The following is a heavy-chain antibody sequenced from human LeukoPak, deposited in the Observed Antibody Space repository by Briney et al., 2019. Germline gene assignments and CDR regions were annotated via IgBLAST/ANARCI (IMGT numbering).Heavy chain of an antibody. CDR3: ARRAGAYSHPYDY. D-gene: IGHD4/OR15-4a*01. Sequence: TGGSLRLSCAASGITVSTNYMNWVRQAPGKGLEWVSVIYSGGTSYYADSVKGRFTISRDNPKNTVYLQMNSLRADDTAVYYCARRAGAYSHPYDYWGQGTLVTVSS. J-gene: IGHJ4*02. CDR2: IYSGGTS. V-gene: IGHV3-53*01. CDR1: GITVSTNY.